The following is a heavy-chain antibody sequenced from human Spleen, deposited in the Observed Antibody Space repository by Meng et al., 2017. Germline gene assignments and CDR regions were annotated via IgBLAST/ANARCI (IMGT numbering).Heavy chain of an antibody. J-gene: IGHJ4*02. CDR1: GFTFDYYS. CDR3: AKDRSLYGDYYFDY. Sequence: GESLKISCEASGFTFDYYSMTWVRQAPGKGLEWVSGISGRGTTTYYADSVQGRFTISRDNSKNTLSLQMNSLRAEDTAVYYCAKDRSLYGDYYFDYWGQGTLVTVSS. V-gene: IGHV3-23*01. D-gene: IGHD4-17*01. CDR2: ISGRGTTT.